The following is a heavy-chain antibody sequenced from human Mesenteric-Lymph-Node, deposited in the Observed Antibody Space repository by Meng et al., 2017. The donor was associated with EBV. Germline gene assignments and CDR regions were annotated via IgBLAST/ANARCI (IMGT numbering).Heavy chain of an antibody. CDR3: ATGVTAAPTSPDYYQGLDV. J-gene: IGHJ6*02. CDR2: IIPIFGTA. CDR1: GGNFSNFA. D-gene: IGHD6-13*01. V-gene: IGHV1-69*01. Sequence: QGQLVQSGAEVKKPGSSVKVSCKASGGNFSNFAINWVRQAPGQGLEWMGGIIPIFGTAKYAQQFQGRVTITADESTTTAYMELSSLRSEDTAVYYCATGVTAAPTSPDYYQGLDVWGQGTTVTVSS.